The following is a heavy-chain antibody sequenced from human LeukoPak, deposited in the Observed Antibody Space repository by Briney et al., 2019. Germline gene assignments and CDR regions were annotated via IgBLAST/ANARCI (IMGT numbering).Heavy chain of an antibody. CDR3: AREDYNSL. CDR1: GGSISSYY. Sequence: ASETLSLTCTVSGGSISSYYWSWIRQPPGKGLEWIGYIYYSGSTNYNPSLKSRVTISVDTSKNQFSLKLSSVTAADTAVYYCAREDYNSLWGQGTLVTVSS. D-gene: IGHD5-24*01. J-gene: IGHJ4*02. V-gene: IGHV4-59*12. CDR2: IYYSGST.